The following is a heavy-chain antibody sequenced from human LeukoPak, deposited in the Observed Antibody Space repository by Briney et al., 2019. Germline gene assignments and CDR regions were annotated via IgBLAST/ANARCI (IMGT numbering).Heavy chain of an antibody. CDR1: GFTVSSYY. V-gene: IGHV3-66*01. D-gene: IGHD2-15*01. CDR3: ARGGPGSSFDL. CDR2: TSSGGST. J-gene: IGHJ4*02. Sequence: GGSLRLSCAASGFTVSSYYMSWVRQAPGKGLEWVSFTSSGGSTYSAESVRGRFTISRDNSKNTLYLQMNSLRAEDTAVYYCARGGPGSSFDLWGQGTLVTVSS.